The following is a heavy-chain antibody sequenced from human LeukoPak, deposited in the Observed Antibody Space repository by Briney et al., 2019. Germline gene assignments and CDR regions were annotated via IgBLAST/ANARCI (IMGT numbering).Heavy chain of an antibody. D-gene: IGHD3-3*01. CDR1: GFTFSSHG. CDR3: AREAVWSGLLHYGMDV. CDR2: IWYDGSNK. Sequence: PGGSLRLSCAASGFTFSSHGMHWVRQAPGKGLEWVAVIWYDGSNKYYADSVKGRFTISRDNSKNTLYLQMNSLRAEDTAVYYCAREAVWSGLLHYGMDVWGQGTTVTVSS. V-gene: IGHV3-33*01. J-gene: IGHJ6*02.